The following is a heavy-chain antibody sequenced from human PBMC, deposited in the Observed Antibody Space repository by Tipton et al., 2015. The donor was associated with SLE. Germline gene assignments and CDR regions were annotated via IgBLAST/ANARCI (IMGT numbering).Heavy chain of an antibody. Sequence: TLSLTCTVSGGSFSGGGYYWSWVRQSAGKGLEWIGRIYISGSTNYNPSFESRVTISRDTSKNQFSLKLSSVTAADSAVYYCARGGDFWSGPTSNYYFYYYMDVWGKGTTVTVSS. CDR3: ARGGDFWSGPTSNYYFYYYMDV. V-gene: IGHV4-61*02. CDR1: GGSFSGGGYY. J-gene: IGHJ6*03. D-gene: IGHD3-3*01. CDR2: IYISGST.